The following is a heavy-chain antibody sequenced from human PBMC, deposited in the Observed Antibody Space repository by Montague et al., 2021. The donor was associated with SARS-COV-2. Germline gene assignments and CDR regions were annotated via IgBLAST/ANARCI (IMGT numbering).Heavy chain of an antibody. V-gene: IGHV4-39*02. CDR3: ARLWDFYGSGGYKNSWFDP. CDR1: AGSISTNSYY. D-gene: IGHD3-10*01. Sequence: SETLSLTCTVSAGSISTNSYYWAWIRQPPGKGLEWIGSISYSGSTYFNPSLESRLTMSVDTSKNHFSLELSSVTAADTAVYYCARLWDFYGSGGYKNSWFDPWGQGTRVTVSS. CDR2: ISYSGST. J-gene: IGHJ5*02.